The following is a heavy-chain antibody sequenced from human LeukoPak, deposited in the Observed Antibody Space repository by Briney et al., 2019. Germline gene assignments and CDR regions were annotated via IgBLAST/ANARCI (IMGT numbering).Heavy chain of an antibody. CDR3: AKDRGSGWYLYDY. D-gene: IGHD6-19*01. V-gene: IGHV3-30*18. Sequence: GGSLRLSCAASGFTFSSYGMYWVRQAPGKGLEWVALISYDGSNKYHADSVKGRFTISRDNSKNTLYLQMNSLRADDTAVYYCAKDRGSGWYLYDYWGQGTLVTVSS. J-gene: IGHJ4*02. CDR1: GFTFSSYG. CDR2: ISYDGSNK.